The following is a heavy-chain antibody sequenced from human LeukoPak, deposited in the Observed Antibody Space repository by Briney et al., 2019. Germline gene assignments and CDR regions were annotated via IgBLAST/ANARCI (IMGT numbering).Heavy chain of an antibody. V-gene: IGHV1-18*01. Sequence: GASVKVSCKASGYTFTGYYLLWVRQAPGQGLEWMGWISAYNGNTNYAQKLQGRVTMTTDTSTSTAYMELRSLRSDDTAVYYCARDSVPFGELNWFDPWGQGTLVTVSS. D-gene: IGHD3-10*01. CDR3: ARDSVPFGELNWFDP. CDR1: GYTFTGYY. CDR2: ISAYNGNT. J-gene: IGHJ5*02.